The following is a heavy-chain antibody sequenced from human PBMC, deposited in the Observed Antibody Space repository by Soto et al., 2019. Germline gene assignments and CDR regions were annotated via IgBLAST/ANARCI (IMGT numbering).Heavy chain of an antibody. CDR3: AKAGWGGDYYYGLDV. CDR1: GFNFNNYA. Sequence: GGSLRLSCAASGFNFNNYAMHWVRQAPGEGLEWVAVVSFDGSSTYYADSVKGRFTISRDSSNNTVSLQMSSLTNEDTAAYYCAKAGWGGDYYYGLDVWGQGTTVTVSS. CDR2: VSFDGSST. V-gene: IGHV3-30*18. D-gene: IGHD2-21*01. J-gene: IGHJ6*02.